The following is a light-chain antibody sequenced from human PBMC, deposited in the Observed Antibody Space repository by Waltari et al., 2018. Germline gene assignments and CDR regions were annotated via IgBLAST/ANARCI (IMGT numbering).Light chain of an antibody. V-gene: IGKV3-15*01. CDR3: QHYENCPHT. CDR1: QSVDSH. CDR2: VAS. Sequence: EIVMTQSPATLSVSPGERATLSCRASQSVDSHVAWYKQEPGQAPRLLIYVASTRATDIPASFSGSESGTEFTLTISRLQSEDSGVYYCQHYENCPHTFGGGTKVEIK. J-gene: IGKJ4*01.